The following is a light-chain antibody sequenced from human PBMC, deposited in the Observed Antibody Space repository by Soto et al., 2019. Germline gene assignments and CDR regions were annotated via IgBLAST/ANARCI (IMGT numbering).Light chain of an antibody. Sequence: QSALAQPASVSGSPGQSITISCTGTSSDVGSYNSVSWYQQYPGKAPTLMIHDVSNRPSGVSNRFSGSKSGNTACLTISGLQAEDEADYCCSSFTSSSSYVFGSGTKVTVL. CDR2: DVS. CDR3: SSFTSSSSYV. J-gene: IGLJ1*01. V-gene: IGLV2-14*03. CDR1: SSDVGSYNS.